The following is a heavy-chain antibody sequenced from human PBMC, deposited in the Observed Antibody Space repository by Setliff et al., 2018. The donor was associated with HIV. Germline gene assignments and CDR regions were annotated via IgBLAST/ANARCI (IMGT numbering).Heavy chain of an antibody. J-gene: IGHJ6*03. Sequence: KPSETLSLTCTVSGGSISSSSYYWGWIRQPAGKGLEWIGRIFSSWSTSYNSSLSSRLTLSVDTSKNQVSLRLSSVTAADTSVYYCARHRDPPGTSWIFYYYYMDLWGGGTTVTVSS. CDR1: GGSISSSSYY. CDR3: ARHRDPPGTSWIFYYYYMDL. CDR2: IFSSWST. D-gene: IGHD2-2*01. V-gene: IGHV4-39*01.